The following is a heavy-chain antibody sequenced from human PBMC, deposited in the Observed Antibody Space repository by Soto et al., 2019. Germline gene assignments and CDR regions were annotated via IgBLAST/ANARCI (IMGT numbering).Heavy chain of an antibody. CDR1: GGSISSGGYS. J-gene: IGHJ5*02. CDR3: AGAYYDYVWGRYNWFDP. CDR2: IYHSGTT. D-gene: IGHD3-16*01. V-gene: IGHV4-30-2*01. Sequence: SETLSLTCAVSGGSISSGGYSWGWIRQPPGKGLEWIGYIYHSGTTYYNPSLKRRVTIAVDRSKNQFSLKLSSVTAADTAVYYCAGAYYDYVWGRYNWFDPWGQGTLVTVSS.